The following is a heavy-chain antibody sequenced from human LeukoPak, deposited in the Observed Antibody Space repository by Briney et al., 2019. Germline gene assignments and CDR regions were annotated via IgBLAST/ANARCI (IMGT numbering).Heavy chain of an antibody. CDR1: GFTFSRCS. V-gene: IGHV3-48*01. CDR3: AREPDYGDYALDY. J-gene: IGHJ4*02. Sequence: GGSLRLSCAASGFTFSRCSMNWVRQAPGKGLERVSYISSSSNTIYYGDSVKGRFTISRDNAKNSLYLQMNSLRAEDTAVYYCAREPDYGDYALDYWGQGTLVTVSS. CDR2: ISSSSNTI. D-gene: IGHD4-17*01.